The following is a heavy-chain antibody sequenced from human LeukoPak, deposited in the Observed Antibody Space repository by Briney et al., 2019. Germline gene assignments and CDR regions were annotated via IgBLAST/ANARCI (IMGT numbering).Heavy chain of an antibody. D-gene: IGHD4-23*01. CDR1: GYTFTSYD. V-gene: IGHV1-8*01. CDR3: ARVDRWGYYYGMDV. CDR2: MNPNSGNT. J-gene: IGHJ6*02. Sequence: ASVKVSCKASGYTFTSYDINWVRQATGQGLEWMGWMNPNSGNTGYAQKFQGRVTMTRNTSISTAYMELSSLRSEDTAVYYCARVDRWGYYYGMDVWGQGTTVTVSS.